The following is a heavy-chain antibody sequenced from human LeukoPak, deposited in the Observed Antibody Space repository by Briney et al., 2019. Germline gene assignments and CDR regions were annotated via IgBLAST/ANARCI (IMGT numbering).Heavy chain of an antibody. CDR3: ARDPPLCSGGSCYFDY. Sequence: GGSLRLSCAASGFTFSSYSMNWVRQAPGKGLEGVSSISSSSSYIYYADSVKGRFTISRDNAKNSLYLQMNSLRAEDTAVYYCARDPPLCSGGSCYFDYWGQGTLVTVSS. CDR1: GFTFSSYS. D-gene: IGHD2-15*01. V-gene: IGHV3-21*01. CDR2: ISSSSSYI. J-gene: IGHJ4*02.